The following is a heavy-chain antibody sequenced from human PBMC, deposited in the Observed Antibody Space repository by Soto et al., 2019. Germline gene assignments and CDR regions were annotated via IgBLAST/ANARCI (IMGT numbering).Heavy chain of an antibody. D-gene: IGHD6-19*01. J-gene: IGHJ4*02. Sequence: GGSLRLSCAASGFTFSTHDMSWVRQAPGKGLEWVSTMSTSGGTYYADSVKGRFTISRDNSKKTLYLQMNSLRADDPAVYYCATGLDTGWYFFEHWGQGTLVTVSS. V-gene: IGHV3-23*01. CDR2: MSTSGGT. CDR3: ATGLDTGWYFFEH. CDR1: GFTFSTHD.